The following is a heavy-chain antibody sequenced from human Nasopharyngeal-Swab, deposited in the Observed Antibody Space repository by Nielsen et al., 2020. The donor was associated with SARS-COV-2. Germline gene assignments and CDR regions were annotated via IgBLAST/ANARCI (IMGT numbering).Heavy chain of an antibody. CDR1: GYSFTGYW. D-gene: IGHD6-19*01. V-gene: IGHV5-51*01. CDR3: ARHVGSGWYGVDY. Sequence: KVSCKGSGYSFTGYWIGWVRQMPGKGLEWMGIIYPGDSDTRYSPSFQGQVTISADKSISTAYLQWSSLKASDTAMYYCARHVGSGWYGVDYWGQGTLVTVSS. J-gene: IGHJ4*02. CDR2: IYPGDSDT.